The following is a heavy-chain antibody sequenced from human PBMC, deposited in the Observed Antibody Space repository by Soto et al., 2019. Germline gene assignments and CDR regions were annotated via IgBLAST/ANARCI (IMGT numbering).Heavy chain of an antibody. CDR2: IDYYGST. Sequence: QVQLQESGPGLVKPSETLSLTCTVSGGSISGYYWSWIRQPPGKRLEWIGYIDYYGSTNYNPSLKSRVTISVNTYKKQFSLTLGSVTAADTAIYYCETYFDWPRGFDIWGQGTMVTVSS. CDR3: ETYFDWPRGFDI. D-gene: IGHD3-9*01. V-gene: IGHV4-59*01. J-gene: IGHJ3*02. CDR1: GGSISGYY.